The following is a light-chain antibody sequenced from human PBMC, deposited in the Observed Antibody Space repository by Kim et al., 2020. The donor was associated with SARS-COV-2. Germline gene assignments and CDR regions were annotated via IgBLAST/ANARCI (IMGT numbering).Light chain of an antibody. CDR3: QQRSNPIT. CDR1: QSVGNY. CDR2: DAS. V-gene: IGKV3-11*01. Sequence: SLSPGERATLSVRASQSVGNYLAWYQQKSGQTPRLLIYDASTRATGIPAKFSGSGSGTDFTLTISSLEPEDFAVYYCQQRSNPITFGQGTRLEIK. J-gene: IGKJ5*01.